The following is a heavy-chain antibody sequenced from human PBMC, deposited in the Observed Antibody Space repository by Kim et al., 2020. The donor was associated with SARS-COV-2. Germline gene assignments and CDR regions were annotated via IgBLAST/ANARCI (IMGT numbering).Heavy chain of an antibody. V-gene: IGHV4-34*01. J-gene: IGHJ4*02. CDR2: INHSGST. D-gene: IGHD3-10*01. CDR1: GGSFSGYY. CDR3: ARGSVVRGEDY. Sequence: SETLSLTCAVYGGSFSGYYWSWIRQPPGKGLEWIGEINHSGSTNYNPSLKSRVTISVDTSKNQFSLKLSSVTAADTAVYYCARGSVVRGEDYWGQGTLVTVSS.